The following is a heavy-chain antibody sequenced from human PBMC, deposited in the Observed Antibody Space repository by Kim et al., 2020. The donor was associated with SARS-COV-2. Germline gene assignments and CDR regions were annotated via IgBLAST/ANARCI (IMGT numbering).Heavy chain of an antibody. CDR2: T. V-gene: IGHV4-39*07. D-gene: IGHD6-13*01. Sequence: TYYNPSLKSRVTISVDTSKNQFSLKLSSVTAADTAVYYCARDGTGMAFDIWGQGTMVTVSS. CDR3: ARDGTGMAFDI. J-gene: IGHJ3*02.